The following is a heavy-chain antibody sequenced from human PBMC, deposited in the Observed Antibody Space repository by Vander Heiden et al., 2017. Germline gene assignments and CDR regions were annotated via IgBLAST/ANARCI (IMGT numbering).Heavy chain of an antibody. CDR3: AGVSFRGSGWFIDY. CDR1: GGSIISNNYY. Sequence: QVQLQVSGPGLVTPSATLSLTFRVSGGSIISNNYYLVWFRQPPGKGLEWIGNIFESGSTYYNLSLKSRVSSPVDTSKNQFSLKVSSATAADTAGYHCAGVSFRGSGWFIDYCGLG. D-gene: IGHD6-19*01. CDR2: IFESGST. V-gene: IGHV4-39*02. J-gene: IGHJ4*02.